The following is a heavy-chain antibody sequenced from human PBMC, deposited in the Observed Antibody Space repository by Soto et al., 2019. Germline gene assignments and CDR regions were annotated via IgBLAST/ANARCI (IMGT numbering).Heavy chain of an antibody. CDR1: GFTFSSYA. J-gene: IGHJ5*02. CDR3: AKRVGIAAAGEFDP. D-gene: IGHD6-13*01. Sequence: LRLSCAASGFTFSSYAMSLFRQAPGKGLEWVSAISGSGGSTYYADSVKGRFTISRDNSKNTLYLQMNSLRAEDTAVYYCAKRVGIAAAGEFDPWGQGTLVTVSS. V-gene: IGHV3-23*01. CDR2: ISGSGGST.